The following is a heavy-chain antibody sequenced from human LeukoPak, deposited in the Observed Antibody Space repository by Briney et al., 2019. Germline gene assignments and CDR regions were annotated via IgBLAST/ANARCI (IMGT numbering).Heavy chain of an antibody. Sequence: SETLSLTCTVSGGSISSSSYYWGWIRQPPGKGLEWIGSIYYSGSTYYNPSLKSRVTISVDTSKNQFSLKLTSVTAADTAVYYCASMSGGWYENYWGQGTLVTVSS. J-gene: IGHJ4*02. CDR1: GGSISSSSYY. D-gene: IGHD6-19*01. V-gene: IGHV4-39*07. CDR3: ASMSGGWYENY. CDR2: IYYSGST.